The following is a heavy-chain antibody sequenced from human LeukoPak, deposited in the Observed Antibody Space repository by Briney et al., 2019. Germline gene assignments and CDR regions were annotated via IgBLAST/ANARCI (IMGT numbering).Heavy chain of an antibody. V-gene: IGHV4-38-2*02. CDR3: ARLDYGDYEVGF. D-gene: IGHD4-17*01. CDR1: GYSISSGYY. Sequence: SETLSLTCTVSGYSISSGYYWGWIRQPPGKGLEWIGSIYHSGSTYYNPSLKSRVTISVDTSKNQFSLRLSSVTAADTAVYYCARLDYGDYEVGFWGQGTLVTVSS. CDR2: IYHSGST. J-gene: IGHJ4*02.